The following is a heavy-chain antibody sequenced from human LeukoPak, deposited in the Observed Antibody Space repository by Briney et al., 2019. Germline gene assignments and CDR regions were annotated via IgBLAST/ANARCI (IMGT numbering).Heavy chain of an antibody. J-gene: IGHJ5*02. CDR1: GGTFSSYA. V-gene: IGHV1-69*01. CDR2: IIPIFGTA. Sequence: SVKVSCKASGGTFSSYAISWVRQAPGQGLEWMGGIIPIFGTANYAQKSQGRVTITADESTSTAYMELSSLRSEDTAVYYCARDQGYDFWSGYRWFDPWGQGTLVTVSS. CDR3: ARDQGYDFWSGYRWFDP. D-gene: IGHD3-3*01.